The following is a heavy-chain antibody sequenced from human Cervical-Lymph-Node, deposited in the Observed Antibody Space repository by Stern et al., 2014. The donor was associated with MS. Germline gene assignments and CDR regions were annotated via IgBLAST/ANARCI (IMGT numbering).Heavy chain of an antibody. J-gene: IGHJ4*02. Sequence: VQLVQSGAEVKKPGESLKISCKLSGYSFTIYYIAWVRQMPGKGLEWMGVIYPYDSDTTSSPSFQGQFPIAADKSIPTAYLQWSSLRASDTAMYYCARHVQGFAYWGQGTLVTVSS. CDR2: IYPYDSDT. CDR1: GYSFTIYY. V-gene: IGHV5-51*01. CDR3: ARHVQGFAY.